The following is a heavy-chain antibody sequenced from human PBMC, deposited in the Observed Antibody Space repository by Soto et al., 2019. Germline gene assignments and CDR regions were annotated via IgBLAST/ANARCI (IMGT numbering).Heavy chain of an antibody. J-gene: IGHJ4*02. D-gene: IGHD2-21*02. Sequence: SDTLSLTCTVSGGSISSYYWNWIRQPPGKGLEWSGYIYYTGSTNYNPSLKSRVTISVDTSKNRFSLKLSSVTAADTAVYYCARDRCGGDCQTGGFDYWGQGTLVTVSS. CDR1: GGSISSYY. CDR3: ARDRCGGDCQTGGFDY. CDR2: IYYTGST. V-gene: IGHV4-59*01.